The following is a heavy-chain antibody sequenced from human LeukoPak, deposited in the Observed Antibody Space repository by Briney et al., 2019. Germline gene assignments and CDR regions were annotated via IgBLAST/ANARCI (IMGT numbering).Heavy chain of an antibody. Sequence: GSSVKVSCKASGGTFSSYAISWVRQAPGQGLEWMGGIIPIFGTANYAQKFQGRVTITADKSTSTAYMELSSLRSEDTAVYYCARELTHYDSSGYYYFYGMDVWGQGTTVTVSS. J-gene: IGHJ6*02. CDR2: IIPIFGTA. D-gene: IGHD3-22*01. CDR1: GGTFSSYA. V-gene: IGHV1-69*06. CDR3: ARELTHYDSSGYYYFYGMDV.